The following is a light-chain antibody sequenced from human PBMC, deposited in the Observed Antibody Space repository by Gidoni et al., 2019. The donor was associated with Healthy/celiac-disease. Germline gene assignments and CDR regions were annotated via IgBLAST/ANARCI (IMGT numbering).Light chain of an antibody. Sequence: QSALTQPASVSGSPGQSITISCTGTSSDVGGYNYVSWYQQHPGKAPKLMIYEVSNRPSGVSKRFSGSKSGNTASLTISGLQAEAEADYYCSSYTSSSIVVFGGGTKLTVL. J-gene: IGLJ2*01. CDR1: SSDVGGYNY. V-gene: IGLV2-14*01. CDR3: SSYTSSSIVV. CDR2: EVS.